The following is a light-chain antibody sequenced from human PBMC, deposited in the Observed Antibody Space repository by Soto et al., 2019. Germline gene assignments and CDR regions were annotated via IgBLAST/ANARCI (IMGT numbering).Light chain of an antibody. CDR2: AAS. CDR1: QSISSY. J-gene: IGKJ1*01. CDR3: QQSTA. Sequence: IQMTQSPSSLSSSLGDRVTITCRTSQSISSYLNWYQQKPGKAPKLLIYAASSLQSGVPSRFSGSGAGTDSTLTISSLQAEDVATYSCQQSTAFGQGTKVDIK. V-gene: IGKV1-39*01.